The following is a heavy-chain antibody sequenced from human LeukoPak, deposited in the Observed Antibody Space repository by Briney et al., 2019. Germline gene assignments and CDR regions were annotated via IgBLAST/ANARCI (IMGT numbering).Heavy chain of an antibody. J-gene: IGHJ5*02. Sequence: SETLSLTCAVSGGSISSNNWWSWVRQPSGKGLEWIGEIHHGGSTNYNPSLKSRVTISVDKSRNEFSLRLTSVTAADTAVYYCARRLWSGALNWFDPWGQGTLVTVSS. CDR2: IHHGGST. D-gene: IGHD1-14*01. V-gene: IGHV4-4*02. CDR1: GGSISSNNW. CDR3: ARRLWSGALNWFDP.